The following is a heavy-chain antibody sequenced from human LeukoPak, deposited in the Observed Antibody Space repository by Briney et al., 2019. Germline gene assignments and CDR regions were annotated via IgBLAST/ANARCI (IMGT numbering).Heavy chain of an antibody. CDR1: GYTFTDYY. Sequence: ASVKVSCKASGYTFTDYYMHWVRQAPGQGLEWMGWINPNSGGTNYAQKFRGRVTLTRDTSISTAYMELSRLRSDDTAVYYCARWETGKDAFDIWGQGTMVTVSS. V-gene: IGHV1-2*02. D-gene: IGHD1-26*01. CDR2: INPNSGGT. CDR3: ARWETGKDAFDI. J-gene: IGHJ3*02.